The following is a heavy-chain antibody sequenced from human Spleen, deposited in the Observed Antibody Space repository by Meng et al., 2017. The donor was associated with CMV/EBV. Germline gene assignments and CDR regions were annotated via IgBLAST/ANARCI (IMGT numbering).Heavy chain of an antibody. V-gene: IGHV1-2*06. D-gene: IGHD3-10*01. CDR1: FTGSY. CDR2: INPNSGGT. J-gene: IGHJ5*02. CDR3: ARGPRITMVRGVTPPSWFDP. Sequence: FTGSYMPWVRQAPGQGLEWMGRINPNSGGTNYAQKFQGRVTMTRDTSISTAYMELSRLRSDDTAVYYCARGPRITMVRGVTPPSWFDPWGQGTLVTVSS.